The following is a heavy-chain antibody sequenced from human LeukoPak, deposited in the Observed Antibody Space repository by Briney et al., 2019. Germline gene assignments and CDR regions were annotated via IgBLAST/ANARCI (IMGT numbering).Heavy chain of an antibody. D-gene: IGHD2-2*01. CDR3: ASSRTRSFDY. CDR2: IYYSGST. J-gene: IGHJ4*02. V-gene: IGHV4-30-4*08. Sequence: SETLSLTCTVSGGSISSGDYYWSWIRQPQGKGLEWIGYIYYSGSTYYNPSLKSRVTISVDTSKNQFSLKLSSVTAADTAVYYCASSRTRSFDYWGQGTLVTVSS. CDR1: GGSISSGDYY.